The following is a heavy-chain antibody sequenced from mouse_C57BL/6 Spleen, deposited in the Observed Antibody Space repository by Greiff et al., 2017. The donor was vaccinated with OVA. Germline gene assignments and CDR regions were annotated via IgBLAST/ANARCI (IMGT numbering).Heavy chain of an antibody. J-gene: IGHJ4*01. Sequence: EVQLQQSGPELVKPGASVKISCKASGYTFTDYYMNWVKQSHGKSLEWIGDINPNNGGTSYNQKFKGKATLTVDKSSSTAYMELRSLTSEESAVYYSASPPYYYAEDYWSEGTAVTVSS. CDR3: ASPPYYYAEDY. V-gene: IGHV1-26*01. CDR1: GYTFTDYY. CDR2: INPNNGGT.